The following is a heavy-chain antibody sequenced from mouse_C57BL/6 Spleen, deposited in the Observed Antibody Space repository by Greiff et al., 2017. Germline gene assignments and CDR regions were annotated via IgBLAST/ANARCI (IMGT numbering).Heavy chain of an antibody. J-gene: IGHJ2*01. D-gene: IGHD1-1*01. CDR3: ARAPYYSFDY. CDR2: ISDGGSYT. V-gene: IGHV5-4*01. CDR1: GFTFSSYA. Sequence: EVQGVESGGGLVKPGGSLKLSCAASGFTFSSYAMSWVRQTPEKRLEWVATISDGGSYTYYPDNVKGRFTISRDNAKNNLYLQMSHLKSEDTAMYYCARAPYYSFDYGGQGTTLTVSS.